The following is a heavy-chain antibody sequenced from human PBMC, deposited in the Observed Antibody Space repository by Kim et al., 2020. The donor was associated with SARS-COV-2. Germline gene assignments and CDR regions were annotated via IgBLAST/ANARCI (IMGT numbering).Heavy chain of an antibody. CDR3: ARGRLSRLQSYGMDV. Sequence: SLKRRVTISVDTSKNQFSLKLSSVTAADTAVYYCARGRLSRLQSYGMDVWGQGTTVTVSS. J-gene: IGHJ6*02. V-gene: IGHV4-34*01. D-gene: IGHD4-4*01.